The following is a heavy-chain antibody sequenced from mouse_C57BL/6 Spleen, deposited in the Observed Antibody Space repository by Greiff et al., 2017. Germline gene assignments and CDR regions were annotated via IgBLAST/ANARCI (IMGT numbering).Heavy chain of an antibody. J-gene: IGHJ3*01. V-gene: IGHV2-2*01. CDR3: ARNLGQGFAY. CDR1: GFSLTSYG. Sequence: VQLQESGPGLVQPSQSLSITCTVSGFSLTSYGVHWVRQSPGKGLEWLGVIWGGGSTDYNAAFISRLSISKDNSKSQVFFKMNSLQADDTAIYYCARNLGQGFAYWGQGTLVTVSA. D-gene: IGHD3-3*01. CDR2: IWGGGST.